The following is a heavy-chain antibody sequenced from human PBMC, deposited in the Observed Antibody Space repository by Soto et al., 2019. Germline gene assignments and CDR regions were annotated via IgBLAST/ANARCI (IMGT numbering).Heavy chain of an antibody. CDR2: ISGSGGST. D-gene: IGHD3-22*01. CDR3: AKDPFSSRYYDSSGYIRFWFDP. J-gene: IGHJ5*02. CDR1: GSTFSSYA. V-gene: IGHV3-23*01. Sequence: SCKASGSTFSSYAMSWVRQAPGKGLEWVSAISGSGGSTYYADSVKGRFTISRDNSKNTLYLQMNSLRAEDTAVYYCAKDPFSSRYYDSSGYIRFWFDPWGQGTLVTV.